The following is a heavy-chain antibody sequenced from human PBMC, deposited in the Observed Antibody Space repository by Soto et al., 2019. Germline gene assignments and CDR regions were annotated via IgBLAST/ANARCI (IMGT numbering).Heavy chain of an antibody. J-gene: IGHJ4*02. CDR1: GGTFSSYA. CDR2: IIPIFGTA. Sequence: QVQLVQSGAEVKKPGSSVKVSCKASGGTFSSYAISWVRQAPGQGLEWMGGIIPIFGTANYAQKFQGRVTITEDESTSTAYMELSSLRSEDTAVYYCASGPYSSIAVAGPSFDYWGQGTLVTVSS. CDR3: ASGPYSSIAVAGPSFDY. D-gene: IGHD6-19*01. V-gene: IGHV1-69*12.